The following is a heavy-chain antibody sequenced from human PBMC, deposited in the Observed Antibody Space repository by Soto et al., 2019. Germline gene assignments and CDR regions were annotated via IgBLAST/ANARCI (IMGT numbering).Heavy chain of an antibody. Sequence: QVQLVESGGGVVQPGRSLRLSCAASGFTFSSYGMHWVRQAPGKGLEWVAVIWYDGSNKYYADSVKGRFTISRDNSKNTLYLKMNSLRAEDTAVYYWARDEVSSSGRGYYYYYYMDVWGKGTTVTGSS. CDR1: GFTFSSYG. D-gene: IGHD6-6*01. V-gene: IGHV3-33*01. J-gene: IGHJ6*03. CDR2: IWYDGSNK. CDR3: ARDEVSSSGRGYYYYYYMDV.